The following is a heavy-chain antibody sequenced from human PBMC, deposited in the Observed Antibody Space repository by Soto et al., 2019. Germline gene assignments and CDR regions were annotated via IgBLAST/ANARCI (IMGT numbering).Heavy chain of an antibody. J-gene: IGHJ6*02. CDR2: IGPSGNT. CDR3: AKLLPNSYYNAMDV. Sequence: EVQLLESGGDLVQPGGPLRLVCAASGFTFSNSGMRWVRQAPGQGLEWVSSIGPSGNTYYSDAVKGRFTISRDISKNTLFLQMDSLRAEDTATYYCAKLLPNSYYNAMDVWGQGTTVTVSS. V-gene: IGHV3-23*01. CDR1: GFTFSNSG.